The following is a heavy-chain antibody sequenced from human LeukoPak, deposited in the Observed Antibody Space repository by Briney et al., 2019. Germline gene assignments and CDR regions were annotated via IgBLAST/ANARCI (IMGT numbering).Heavy chain of an antibody. CDR1: GGSVCNISYY. Sequence: PSETLSLTGTGSGGSVCNISYYWGCPRQPPGRVLEWIGNIYNSGSTFYTPSLKSRVTISVDTAKNQLSLKLSSVTAADTAVYFCARHLAIAATDYWGQGTLVTVST. D-gene: IGHD6-13*01. CDR3: ARHLAIAATDY. V-gene: IGHV4-39*01. J-gene: IGHJ4*02. CDR2: IYNSGST.